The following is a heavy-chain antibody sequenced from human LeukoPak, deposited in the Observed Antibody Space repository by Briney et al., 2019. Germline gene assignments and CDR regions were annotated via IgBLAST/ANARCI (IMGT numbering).Heavy chain of an antibody. V-gene: IGHV3-74*01. Sequence: GGSLRLSCAASGFTFNSYSMNWVRQAPGKGLVWVSHLNRDGSSATYADSVKGRFTISRDNAKNTVYLQMNSLRAEDTAVYYCARADGDYRNFDFWGQGTLVTVSS. J-gene: IGHJ4*02. D-gene: IGHD4-17*01. CDR2: LNRDGSSA. CDR1: GFTFNSYS. CDR3: ARADGDYRNFDF.